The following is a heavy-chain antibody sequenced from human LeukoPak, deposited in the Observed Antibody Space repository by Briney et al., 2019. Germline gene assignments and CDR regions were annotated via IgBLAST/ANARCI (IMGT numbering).Heavy chain of an antibody. CDR2: IWHDGSKK. V-gene: IGHV3-33*01. J-gene: IGHJ4*02. CDR3: ARGDKSSGWYFLDY. D-gene: IGHD6-19*01. CDR1: GYTFSHSG. Sequence: PGGSLRLSCAASGYTFSHSGLHWVRQAPGKGLEWVAIIWHDGSKKYHADSVKGRFTISRDDSKSTLYLQMNSLRAEDTAVYYCARGDKSSGWYFLDYWGRGTLVTVSS.